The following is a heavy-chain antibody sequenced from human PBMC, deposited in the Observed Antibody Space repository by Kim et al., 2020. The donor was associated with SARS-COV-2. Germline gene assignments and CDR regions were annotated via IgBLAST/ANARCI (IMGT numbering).Heavy chain of an antibody. J-gene: IGHJ6*02. CDR2: ISWDGGST. CDR3: AKEQAAAPYYYYGMDV. Sequence: GGSLRLSCAASGFTFDDYTMHWVRQAPGKGLEWVSLISWDGGSTYYADSVKGRFTISRDNSKNSLYLQMNSLRTEDTALYYCAKEQAAAPYYYYGMDVWGQGTTVTVSS. CDR1: GFTFDDYT. V-gene: IGHV3-43*01. D-gene: IGHD6-13*01.